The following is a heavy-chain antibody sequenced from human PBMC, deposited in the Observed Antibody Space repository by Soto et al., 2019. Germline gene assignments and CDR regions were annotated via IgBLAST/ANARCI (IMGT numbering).Heavy chain of an antibody. CDR1: GFTFSSYS. CDR3: ARMGSQRYYYYGMDV. V-gene: IGHV3-21*01. CDR2: ISSSSSYI. Sequence: EVQLVESGGGLVKPGGSLRLSCAASGFTFSSYSMNWVRQAPGKGLEWVSSISSSSSYIYYADSVKGRFTISRDNAKNSLYLQKNSMRAEDTAVYYSARMGSQRYYYYGMDVWGQGTTVTVSS. J-gene: IGHJ6*02. D-gene: IGHD6-25*01.